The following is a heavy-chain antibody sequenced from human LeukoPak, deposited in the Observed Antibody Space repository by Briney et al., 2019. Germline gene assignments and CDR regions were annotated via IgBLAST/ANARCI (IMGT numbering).Heavy chain of an antibody. CDR3: ARVGGSGWFDY. V-gene: IGHV4-38-2*02. D-gene: IGHD6-19*01. CDR2: IYHSGST. J-gene: IGHJ4*02. CDR1: GYSICSGYY. Sequence: SETLSLTCTVSGYSICSGYYWGWIRQPPGKGLEWIGSIYHSGSTYYNPSLKSRVTISVDTSKNQFSLKLSSVTAADTAVYYCARVGGSGWFDYWGQGTLVTVSS.